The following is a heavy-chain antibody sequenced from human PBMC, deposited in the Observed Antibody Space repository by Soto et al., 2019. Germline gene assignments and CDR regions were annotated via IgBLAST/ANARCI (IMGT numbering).Heavy chain of an antibody. D-gene: IGHD5-18*01. V-gene: IGHV4-39*01. J-gene: IGHJ4*02. CDR3: ARQKESIYGYYENPFDY. CDR1: GDSISRSSHY. CDR2: LFYSGTT. Sequence: QLQLQESGPGLVKPSETLSLTCGVSGDSISRSSHYWGWIRQSPGKGLEWIGSLFYSGTTFYNPSLKSRVTISVDTSKNQFYLKLSSVTAADTAVYYCARQKESIYGYYENPFDYWGQGTLVTVSS.